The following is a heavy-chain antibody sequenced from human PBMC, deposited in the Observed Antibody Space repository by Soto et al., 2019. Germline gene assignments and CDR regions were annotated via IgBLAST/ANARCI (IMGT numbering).Heavy chain of an antibody. D-gene: IGHD3-10*01. V-gene: IGHV3-30-3*01. J-gene: IGHJ4*02. CDR2: ISYDGSNK. CDR3: ARARGVTTPYYFDY. CDR1: GFTFSSYA. Sequence: GGSLRLSCAASGFTFSSYAMHWVRQAPGKGLEWVAVISYDGSNKYYADSVKGRFTISRDNSKNTMYLQMNSLRAEDTAVYYCARARGVTTPYYFDYWGQGTLVTVSS.